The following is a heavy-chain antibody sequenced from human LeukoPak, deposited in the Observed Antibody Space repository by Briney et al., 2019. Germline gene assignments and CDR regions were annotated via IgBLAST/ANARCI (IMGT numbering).Heavy chain of an antibody. J-gene: IGHJ4*02. CDR1: GFTFSNYW. Sequence: GGSLRLSCAASGFTFSNYWMHWVRQAPGKGLVWVSRVNSDGSSTSYADSVKGRFTISRDNAKNSLYLQMNSLRAEDSAVYYCARDIADMPGRDSYGYDYWGQGTLVTVSS. V-gene: IGHV3-74*01. CDR3: ARDIADMPGRDSYGYDY. CDR2: VNSDGSST. D-gene: IGHD5-18*01.